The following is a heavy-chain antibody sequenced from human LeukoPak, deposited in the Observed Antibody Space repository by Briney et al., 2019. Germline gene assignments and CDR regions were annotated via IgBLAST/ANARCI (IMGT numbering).Heavy chain of an antibody. Sequence: GASVKVSCKASGYTFTGYYMHWVRQAPGQGLEWMGWINPNSGGTNYAQKFQGRVTMTRDTSISTAYMELSRLRSDDTAVYYCARGPYYYDSSGYSNQYFQHWGQGTLVTVSS. CDR3: ARGPYYYDSSGYSNQYFQH. CDR2: INPNSGGT. J-gene: IGHJ1*01. CDR1: GYTFTGYY. V-gene: IGHV1-2*02. D-gene: IGHD3-22*01.